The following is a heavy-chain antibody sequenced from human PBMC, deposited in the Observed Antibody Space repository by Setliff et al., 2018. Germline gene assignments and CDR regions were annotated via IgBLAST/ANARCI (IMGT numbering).Heavy chain of an antibody. CDR1: GGSISSSY. Sequence: SCTVSGGSISSSYWGWIRQPPGKGLEWIGSINYRGNTHDNPSLRSRVTMSVDTSKSHFSLRLSSLTAADTAVYYCARMAVRVASRPSSPLDYYYYMDLWGKGATVTVSS. J-gene: IGHJ6*03. V-gene: IGHV4-39*02. CDR3: ARMAVRVASRPSSPLDYYYYMDL. CDR2: INYRGNT. D-gene: IGHD6-6*01.